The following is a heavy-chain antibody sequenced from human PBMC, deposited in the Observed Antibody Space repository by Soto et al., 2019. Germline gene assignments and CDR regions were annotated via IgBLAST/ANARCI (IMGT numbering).Heavy chain of an antibody. CDR3: ASMYRSGSPDFDP. V-gene: IGHV4-34*01. CDR2: INHSGST. CDR1: GGSFSGYY. D-gene: IGHD6-19*01. Sequence: SETLSLTCAVYGGSFSGYYWSWIRQPPGKGLEWIGEINHSGSTNYNPSLKSRVTISVDTSKNQFSLKLSSVTAADKAVYYCASMYRSGSPDFDPWGQGTLVTVSS. J-gene: IGHJ5*02.